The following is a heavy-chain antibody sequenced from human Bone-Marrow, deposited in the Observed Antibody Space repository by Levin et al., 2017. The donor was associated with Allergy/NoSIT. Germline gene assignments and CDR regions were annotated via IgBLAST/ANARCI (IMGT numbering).Heavy chain of an antibody. CDR2: IHYDGNT. CDR1: GDSISTYY. D-gene: IGHD2-21*01. CDR3: AREYGGDWYFDL. J-gene: IGHJ2*01. V-gene: IGHV4-59*01. Sequence: SQTLSLTCTVSGDSISTYYWSWIRQPPGRGLEWIGYIHYDGNTNYNPSLKSRITISLDTSKNEFSLKLRSVTAADTAVYYCAREYGGDWYFDLWGRGTLVTVSS.